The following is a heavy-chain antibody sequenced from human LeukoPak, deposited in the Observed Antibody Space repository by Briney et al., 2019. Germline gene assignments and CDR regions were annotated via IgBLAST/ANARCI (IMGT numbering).Heavy chain of an antibody. J-gene: IGHJ6*03. V-gene: IGHV1-69*13. Sequence: SVKVSCKASGGTLSRYAISWVRQAPGQGLEWMGGIIPIFGTTNYAQKFQGRVTITADESTSTAYMELSSLRSEDTAVYYCARTKNYYYYMDVWGKGTTVTVSS. CDR2: IIPIFGTT. CDR1: GGTLSRYA. CDR3: ARTKNYYYYMDV.